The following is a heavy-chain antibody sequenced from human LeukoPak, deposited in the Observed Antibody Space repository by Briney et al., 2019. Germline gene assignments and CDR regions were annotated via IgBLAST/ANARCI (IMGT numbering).Heavy chain of an antibody. V-gene: IGHV3-30*18. CDR1: GLTFSSYG. D-gene: IGHD6-19*01. Sequence: GRSLTLSCAPSGLTFSSYGSHWVRQAPGKRLEWVVVISYVGRKKYYTHSVKGRFTIYRDNSNNTLYLQMNRLRAEDTAEYYCAKDSGGQWLINWFDPWGQGSLVTVSS. CDR2: ISYVGRKK. CDR3: AKDSGGQWLINWFDP. J-gene: IGHJ5*02.